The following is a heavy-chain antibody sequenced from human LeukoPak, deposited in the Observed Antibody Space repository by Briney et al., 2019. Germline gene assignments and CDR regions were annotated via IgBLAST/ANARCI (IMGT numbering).Heavy chain of an antibody. D-gene: IGHD3-10*01. CDR1: GYTFTSYY. Sequence: ASVKVSCKASGYTFTSYYIHWMRQAPGQGLEWMGWINPNSGGTNYAQKFQGRVTVTRDTSISTAYMELSRLRSDDTAVYYCVLGGGSGSYFNFDYWGQGTLVTVSS. CDR2: INPNSGGT. V-gene: IGHV1-2*02. J-gene: IGHJ4*02. CDR3: VLGGGSGSYFNFDY.